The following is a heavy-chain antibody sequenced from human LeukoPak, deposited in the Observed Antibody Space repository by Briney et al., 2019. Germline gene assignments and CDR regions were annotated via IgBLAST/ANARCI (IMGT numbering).Heavy chain of an antibody. CDR2: INWNGGTT. CDR3: ARGGGGSTESDYYYYMDV. V-gene: IGHV3-20*04. D-gene: IGHD2-15*01. Sequence: GGSLRLSCAASGFTFDDYAMSRVRQAPGKGLEWVSGINWNGGTTDYADSVKGRFTISRDNAKNSLYLQMNSLRAEDTAVYYCARGGGGSTESDYYYYMDVWGKGTTVTVSS. CDR1: GFTFDDYA. J-gene: IGHJ6*03.